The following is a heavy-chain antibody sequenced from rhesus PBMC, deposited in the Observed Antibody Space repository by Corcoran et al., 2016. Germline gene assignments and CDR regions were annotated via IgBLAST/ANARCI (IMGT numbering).Heavy chain of an antibody. D-gene: IGHD1-44*01. CDR3: AILKGNAFDF. V-gene: IGHV4-80*01. CDR1: GASISSYW. J-gene: IGHJ3*01. Sequence: QVQLQESGPGLVKPSETLSLTCTVSGASISSYWWSWIRQPPGKGLEWIGKIKGNSGSTNYNPTLKSGVTISRDTSKNQFSLKLSSVTAADTAVYYCAILKGNAFDFWGQGLRVTVSS. CDR2: IKGNSGST.